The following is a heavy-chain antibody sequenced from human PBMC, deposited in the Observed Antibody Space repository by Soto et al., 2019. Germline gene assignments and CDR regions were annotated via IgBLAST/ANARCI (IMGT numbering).Heavy chain of an antibody. CDR2: IYYSGST. Sequence: SETLSLTCTVSGGSISSSSYYWGWIRQPPGKGLEWIGSIYYSGSTYYNPSLKSRVTISVDTSKNQFSLKLSSVTAADTAVYYCAGIVVVVAATDYFDYWGQGTLVTVSS. CDR3: AGIVVVVAATDYFDY. CDR1: GGSISSSSYY. J-gene: IGHJ4*02. V-gene: IGHV4-39*01. D-gene: IGHD2-15*01.